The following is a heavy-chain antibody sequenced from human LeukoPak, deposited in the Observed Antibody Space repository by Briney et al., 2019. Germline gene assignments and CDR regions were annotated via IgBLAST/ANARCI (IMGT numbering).Heavy chain of an antibody. CDR1: GFTFSSYS. CDR2: ISSSSSYI. V-gene: IGHV3-21*01. J-gene: IGHJ5*02. D-gene: IGHD2-2*01. CDR3: VRDQEPEVPTSDSSPSA. Sequence: PGGSLRLSCAASGFTFSSYSMNWVRQAPGKGLEWVSSISSSSSYIYYADSVKGRFAISRDNAKNSLHLQMNILRADDTAVYYCVRDQEPEVPTSDSSPSAWGQGTLVTVSS.